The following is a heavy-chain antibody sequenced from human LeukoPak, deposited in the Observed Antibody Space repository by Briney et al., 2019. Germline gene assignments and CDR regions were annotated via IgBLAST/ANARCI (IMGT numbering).Heavy chain of an antibody. CDR3: ASRYCSGGSCYSRY. J-gene: IGHJ4*02. V-gene: IGHV1-2*02. CDR2: INPNSGGT. CDR1: GYTFTGYY. D-gene: IGHD2-15*01. Sequence: ASVKVSCKASGYTFTGYYMHWVRQAPGQGLEWMGWINPNSGGTNYARKFQGRVTMTRDTSISTAYMELSRLRSDDTAVYYCASRYCSGGSCYSRYWGQGTLVTVSS.